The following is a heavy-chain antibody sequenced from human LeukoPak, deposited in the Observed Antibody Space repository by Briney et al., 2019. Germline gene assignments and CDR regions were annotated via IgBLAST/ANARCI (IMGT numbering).Heavy chain of an antibody. Sequence: GGSLRLSCTASGFTFGDYAMSWFRQAPGKGLEWVGFIRSKAYGGTTEYAASVKGRFTISRDDSKSIAYLQMNSLKTEDTAVYYCTRVRAYGSGSLYFDYWGQGTLVTVSS. CDR1: GFTFGDYA. CDR2: IRSKAYGGTT. V-gene: IGHV3-49*03. J-gene: IGHJ4*02. D-gene: IGHD3-10*01. CDR3: TRVRAYGSGSLYFDY.